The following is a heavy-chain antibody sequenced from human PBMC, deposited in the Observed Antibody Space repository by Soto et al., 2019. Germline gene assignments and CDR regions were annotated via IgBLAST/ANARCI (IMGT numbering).Heavy chain of an antibody. CDR3: AHRVLRTVFGLVTTTAIYFDF. CDR1: GFSLTTSGVG. J-gene: IGHJ4*02. D-gene: IGHD3-3*01. Sequence: QITLNESGPTVVRPTETLTLTCRFSGFSLTTSGVGVGWIRQSPGKAPEWLALIYWDDDKRYSASLKSRLTITKYTCKNQVVLTVSDLDPTDTATYYCAHRVLRTVFGLVTTTAIYFDFWGQGTPVAVSS. V-gene: IGHV2-5*02. CDR2: IYWDDDK.